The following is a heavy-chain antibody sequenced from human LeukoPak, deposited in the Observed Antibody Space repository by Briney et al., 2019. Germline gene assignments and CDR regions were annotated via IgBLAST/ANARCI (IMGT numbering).Heavy chain of an antibody. CDR3: ARPYSISWELDS. D-gene: IGHD6-13*01. CDR2: IKQDESEK. J-gene: IGHJ5*01. CDR1: GFTFDDYG. V-gene: IGHV3-7*01. Sequence: PGGSLRLSCAASGFTFDDYGMSWVRQAPGKGLEWVATIKQDESEKYYVDSVKGRFTISRDNAENSLYLQMNSLRAEDTAVYYCARPYSISWELDSWGQGTLVTVSS.